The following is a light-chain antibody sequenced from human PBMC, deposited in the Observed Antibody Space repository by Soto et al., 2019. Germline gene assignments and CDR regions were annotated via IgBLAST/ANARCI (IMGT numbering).Light chain of an antibody. Sequence: QSVLTQPASVSGSPGQSITISCTGTSSDVGGYNYVSWYQQHPGKALKLIIYEVSNRPSGVSNRFSGSKSGNTASLTISGLQAEDEGDYYCSSYTRGSTYVFGTGTKVTVL. CDR3: SSYTRGSTYV. J-gene: IGLJ1*01. CDR1: SSDVGGYNY. CDR2: EVS. V-gene: IGLV2-14*01.